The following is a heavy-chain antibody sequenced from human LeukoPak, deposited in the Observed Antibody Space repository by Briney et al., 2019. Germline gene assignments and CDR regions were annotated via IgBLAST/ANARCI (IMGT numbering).Heavy chain of an antibody. CDR1: GFTFSSYS. CDR3: ARDIASEYSSSSPYFQH. CDR2: ISSSSSYI. J-gene: IGHJ1*01. Sequence: GGSLRLSCAASGFTFSSYSMNWVRQAPGKGLEWVSSISSSSSYIYYADSVKGRFTISRDNAKNSLYLQMNSLRAEDTAEYYCARDIASEYSSSSPYFQHWGQGTLVTVSS. D-gene: IGHD6-6*01. V-gene: IGHV3-21*01.